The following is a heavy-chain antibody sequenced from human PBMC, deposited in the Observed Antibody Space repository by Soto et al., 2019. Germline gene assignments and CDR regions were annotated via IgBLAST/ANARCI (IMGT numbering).Heavy chain of an antibody. D-gene: IGHD2-21*02. J-gene: IGHJ6*03. CDR1: VYTFTSYG. CDR3: ARDFRVTHLDWHMDV. V-gene: IGHV1-18*01. CDR2: ISAYNGNT. Sequence: GASVKVSCKASVYTFTSYGISWVRQAPGQGLEWMGWISAYNGNTNYAQKLQGRVTMTTDTSTSTAYMELRSLTSDDTAVYYCARDFRVTHLDWHMDVWGRGTTVTVSS.